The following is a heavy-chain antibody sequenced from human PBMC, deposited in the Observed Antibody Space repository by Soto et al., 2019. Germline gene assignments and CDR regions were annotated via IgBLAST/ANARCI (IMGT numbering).Heavy chain of an antibody. V-gene: IGHV3-21*01. CDR1: GFTFSSYS. CDR3: ASWNYDSSGYSIWDY. CDR2: ISSSSSYI. Sequence: PGGSLRLSCAASGFTFSSYSMNWVRQAPGKGLEWVSSISSSSSYIYYADSVKGRFTISRDNAKNSLYLQMNSLRAEDTAVYYCASWNYDSSGYSIWDYWGQGTLVTVSS. D-gene: IGHD3-22*01. J-gene: IGHJ4*02.